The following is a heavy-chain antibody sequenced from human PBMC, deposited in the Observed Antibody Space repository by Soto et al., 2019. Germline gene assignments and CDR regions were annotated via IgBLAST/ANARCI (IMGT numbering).Heavy chain of an antibody. CDR1: GFTFSSYG. CDR3: AKPAYGDYDAIDY. V-gene: IGHV3-30*18. D-gene: IGHD4-17*01. J-gene: IGHJ4*02. CDR2: ISYDGSNK. Sequence: QVQLVESGGGVVQPGRSLRLSCAASGFTFSSYGMHWVRQAPGKGLEWVAVISYDGSNKYYADSVKGRFTISRDNSKNTLYLQMNSLRDEETAVYYCAKPAYGDYDAIDYWGQVTLVTVSS.